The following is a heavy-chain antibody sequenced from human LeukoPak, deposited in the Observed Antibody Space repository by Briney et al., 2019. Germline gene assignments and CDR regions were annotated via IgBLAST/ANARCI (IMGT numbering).Heavy chain of an antibody. CDR3: AREGLTARSSPGAFDI. J-gene: IGHJ3*02. CDR2: INPNSGGT. Sequence: ASVKVSCKASGYTFTGYYMHWVRQAPGQGLEWMGWINPNSGGTNYAQKFQGWVTMTRDTSTSTAYMELSRLRSDDTAVYYCAREGLTARSSPGAFDIWGQGTMVTVSS. D-gene: IGHD3-10*01. V-gene: IGHV1-2*04. CDR1: GYTFTGYY.